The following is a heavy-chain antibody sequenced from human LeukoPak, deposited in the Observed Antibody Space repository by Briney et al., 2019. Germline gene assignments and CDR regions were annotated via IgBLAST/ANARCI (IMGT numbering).Heavy chain of an antibody. Sequence: ASVKVSCTASGGTFSSYAISWVRQAPGQGLEWMGGIIPIFGTANYAQKFQGRVTITADKSTSTAYMELSSLRSEDTAVYYCAATYEARRDFDYWGQGTLVTVSS. V-gene: IGHV1-69*06. D-gene: IGHD5-12*01. CDR2: IIPIFGTA. CDR1: GGTFSSYA. CDR3: AATYEARRDFDY. J-gene: IGHJ4*02.